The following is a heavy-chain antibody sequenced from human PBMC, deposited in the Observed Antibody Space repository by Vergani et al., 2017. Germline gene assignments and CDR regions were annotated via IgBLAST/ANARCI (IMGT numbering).Heavy chain of an antibody. D-gene: IGHD5-12*01. V-gene: IGHV4-31*03. Sequence: QVQLQESGPGLVKPSQTLSLTCTVSGGSISSGGYYWRWFRQHPGKGLEWIGYIYYSGSTYYNPSLNSRVTISVDTSKDQFSLKLSSVTAAETAVYYCARGEVVATIYDYYYYGMDVWGQGTTVTVSS. CDR3: ARGEVVATIYDYYYYGMDV. J-gene: IGHJ6*02. CDR1: GGSISSGGYY. CDR2: IYYSGST.